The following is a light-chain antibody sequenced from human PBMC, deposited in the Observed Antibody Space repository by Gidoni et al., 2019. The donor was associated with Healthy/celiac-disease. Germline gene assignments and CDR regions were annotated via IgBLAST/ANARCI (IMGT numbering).Light chain of an antibody. CDR3: QQYYSIPVT. Sequence: VMTQSPDALAVSLGERTTINCKSSTSVLYSSNNKNYLAWYQQKPGQPPKLLIYWASTRESGVPDRFSGSGSGTDFTLIISSLQAEDVAVYYCQQYYSIPVTFGQGTKLEIK. CDR2: WAS. V-gene: IGKV4-1*01. CDR1: TSVLYSSNNKNY. J-gene: IGKJ2*01.